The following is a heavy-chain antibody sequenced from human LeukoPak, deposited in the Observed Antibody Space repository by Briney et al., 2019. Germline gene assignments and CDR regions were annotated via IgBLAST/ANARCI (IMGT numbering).Heavy chain of an antibody. CDR3: ARSYNSHGYYYYGMDV. J-gene: IGHJ6*02. D-gene: IGHD3-22*01. CDR2: IYYSGST. CDR1: GGSISSYY. Sequence: SETLSLTCTVSGGSISSYYGAWIRQPPGKGLEWIRYIYYSGSTGYNPSLKSRVTISVDTSKNQFSLKLTSVTAADTAVYYCARSYNSHGYYYYGMDVWGQGTTVTVSS. V-gene: IGHV4-59*01.